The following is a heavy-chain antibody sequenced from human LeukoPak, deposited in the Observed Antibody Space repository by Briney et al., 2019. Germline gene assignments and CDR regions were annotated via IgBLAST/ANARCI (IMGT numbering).Heavy chain of an antibody. V-gene: IGHV3-11*01. CDR3: ARGQPQTYYDILTGYYYYYYMDV. J-gene: IGHJ6*03. CDR1: GFTFSDYY. CDR2: ISSSGSTI. D-gene: IGHD3-9*01. Sequence: GGSLRLSCAASGFTFSDYYMSWIRQAPGKGLEWVSYISSSGSTIYYADSVKGRFTISRDNAKNSLYLQMNSLRAEDTAVYYCARGQPQTYYDILTGYYYYYYMDVWGKGTTVTVSS.